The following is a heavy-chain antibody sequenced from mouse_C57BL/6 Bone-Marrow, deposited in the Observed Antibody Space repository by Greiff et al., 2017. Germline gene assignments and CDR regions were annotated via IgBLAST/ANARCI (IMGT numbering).Heavy chain of an antibody. CDR1: GFSLTSYA. CDR3: ARAGGIYYGNYAWFAY. D-gene: IGHD2-1*01. J-gene: IGHJ3*01. CDR2: IWTGGGT. V-gene: IGHV2-9-1*01. Sequence: VQRVESGPGLVAPSQSLSITCTVSGFSLTSYAISWVRQPPGKGLEWLGVIWTGGGTNYNSALKSRLSISKDNSKSQGFLKMNSLQTDDTARYYCARAGGIYYGNYAWFAYWGQGTLVTVSA.